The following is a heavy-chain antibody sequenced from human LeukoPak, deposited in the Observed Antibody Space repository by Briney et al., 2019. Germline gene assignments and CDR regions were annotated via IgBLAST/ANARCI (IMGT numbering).Heavy chain of an antibody. Sequence: PGGSLRLSCAASGFTFSSYAMHWVRQAPGKGLEWVAVISYDGSNKYYADSVKGRFIISRDNSKNTLYLQVNSLTAEDTAVYYCVTAMVSSFDYWGQGTLVTVSS. J-gene: IGHJ4*02. CDR1: GFTFSSYA. V-gene: IGHV3-30-3*01. D-gene: IGHD3-10*01. CDR3: VTAMVSSFDY. CDR2: ISYDGSNK.